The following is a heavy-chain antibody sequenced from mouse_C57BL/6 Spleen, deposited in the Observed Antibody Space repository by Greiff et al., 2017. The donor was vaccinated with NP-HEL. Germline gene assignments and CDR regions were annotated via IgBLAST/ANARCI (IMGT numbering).Heavy chain of an antibody. V-gene: IGHV1-81*01. D-gene: IGHD1-1*01. CDR3: AHITTVVATRGYYAMDY. CDR2: IYPRSGNT. CDR1: GYTFTSYG. J-gene: IGHJ4*01. Sequence: QVQLQQSGAELARPGASVKLSCKASGYTFTSYGISWVKQRTGQGLEWIGEIYPRSGNTYYNEKFKGKATLTADKSSGTAYMELRSLTSEDSAVFFCAHITTVVATRGYYAMDYLGQGTSVTVSS.